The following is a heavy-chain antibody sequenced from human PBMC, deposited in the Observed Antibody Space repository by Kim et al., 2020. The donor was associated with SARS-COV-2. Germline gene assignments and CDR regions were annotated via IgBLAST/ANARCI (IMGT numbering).Heavy chain of an antibody. CDR1: GGSISGYY. Sequence: SETPSLTCSVSGGSISGYYWTWIRPAAGKGLEWIGRIHSSGTTIYNPSLNRRVTVSLDTSRRQFSLKLNSVTAADTAIYYCARLGKLAVAGSYYYYGMDVWGRRTTVTVSS. J-gene: IGHJ6*02. CDR3: ARLGKLAVAGSYYYYGMDV. V-gene: IGHV4-4*07. D-gene: IGHD6-19*01. CDR2: IHSSGTT.